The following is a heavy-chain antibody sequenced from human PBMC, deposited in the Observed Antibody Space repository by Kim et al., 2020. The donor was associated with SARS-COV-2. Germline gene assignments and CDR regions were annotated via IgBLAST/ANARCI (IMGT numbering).Heavy chain of an antibody. J-gene: IGHJ3*02. D-gene: IGHD1-1*01. Sequence: GGSLRLSCAASGFTFSTYAMSWVRQGPGKGLEWVSAISYSGADTYYADSVKGRFTISRDNSKNTLYLQMNRLRAEDTAVYYCAKDGDSHWNNVDAFDIWGQGTMVTVSS. CDR1: GFTFSTYA. V-gene: IGHV3-23*01. CDR3: AKDGDSHWNNVDAFDI. CDR2: ISYSGADT.